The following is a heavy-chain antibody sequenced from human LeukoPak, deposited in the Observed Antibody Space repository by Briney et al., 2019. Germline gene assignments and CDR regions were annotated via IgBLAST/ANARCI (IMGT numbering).Heavy chain of an antibody. CDR1: GYTFNSYD. V-gene: IGHV1-8*01. Sequence: ASVKVSCKASGYTFNSYDINWVRQATGQGLEWMGWMNPNSGNTGYAQKFQGRVTMTRNTSISTAYMELSSLRSEDTAVYYCARGNSSSWYPPVDYWGQGTLVTVSS. J-gene: IGHJ4*02. D-gene: IGHD6-13*01. CDR3: ARGNSSSWYPPVDY. CDR2: MNPNSGNT.